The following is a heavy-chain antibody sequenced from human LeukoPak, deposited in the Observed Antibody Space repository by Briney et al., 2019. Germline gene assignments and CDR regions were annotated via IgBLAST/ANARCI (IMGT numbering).Heavy chain of an antibody. CDR2: IHTDGSST. V-gene: IGHV3-74*01. CDR1: GFTFSSYW. D-gene: IGHD6-13*01. CDR3: ARDRDGYSTIY. Sequence: PGGSLRLPCAASGFTFSSYWMHWVRQAPGKGLVWVSRIHTDGSSTSYADSVKGRFTISRDNAKNTLYLQMNSLRAEDTAVYYCARDRDGYSTIYWGQGTLVTVSS. J-gene: IGHJ4*02.